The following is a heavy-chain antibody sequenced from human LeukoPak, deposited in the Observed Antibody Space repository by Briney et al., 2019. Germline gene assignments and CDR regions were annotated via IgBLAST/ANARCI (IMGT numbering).Heavy chain of an antibody. Sequence: ASVKVSCKASGYTFTGYYMHWVRQAPGQELKWMGWINPNSGGTNYAQKFQGRVTMTRDTSISTAYMELSRLTSDDTAVYYCARGRSVAVAVWSPPIDYWGQGTLVTVSS. CDR3: ARGRSVAVAVWSPPIDY. CDR1: GYTFTGYY. V-gene: IGHV1-2*02. J-gene: IGHJ4*02. CDR2: INPNSGGT. D-gene: IGHD6-19*01.